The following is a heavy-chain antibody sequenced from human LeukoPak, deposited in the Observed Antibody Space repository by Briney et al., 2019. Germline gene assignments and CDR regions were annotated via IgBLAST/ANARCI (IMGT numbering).Heavy chain of an antibody. CDR1: GGSISSGSYY. J-gene: IGHJ2*01. CDR3: ARASYGDYGPPWYFDL. D-gene: IGHD4-17*01. CDR2: IYYSGST. Sequence: SETLSLTCTVSGGSISSGSYYWSWIRQPPGTGLEWIGYIYYSGSTNYNPSLKSRVTISVDTSKNQFSLKLSSVTAADTAVYYCARASYGDYGPPWYFDLWGRGTLVTVSS. V-gene: IGHV4-61*01.